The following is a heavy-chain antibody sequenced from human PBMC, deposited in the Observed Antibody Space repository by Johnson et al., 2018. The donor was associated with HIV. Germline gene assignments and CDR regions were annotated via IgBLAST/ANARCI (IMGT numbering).Heavy chain of an antibody. J-gene: IGHJ3*02. V-gene: IGHV3-13*01. D-gene: IGHD4-17*01. Sequence: VQLVESGGGVVQPGGSLRLSCAASGFTFSSYGMHWVRQAPGKGLEWVSAIGTAGDTYYPGSVKGRFIISRENAKNSLYLQMNSLRAEDTAVYYCARTAMTPVTSSPDAFDIWGQGTMVTVSS. CDR2: IGTAGDT. CDR1: GFTFSSYG. CDR3: ARTAMTPVTSSPDAFDI.